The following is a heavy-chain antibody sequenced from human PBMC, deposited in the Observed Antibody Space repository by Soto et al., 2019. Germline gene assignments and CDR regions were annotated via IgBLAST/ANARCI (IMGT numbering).Heavy chain of an antibody. CDR3: VKDESINWYSGHFRH. CDR2: INWNSGSI. CDR1: GFTFDDYA. J-gene: IGHJ1*01. Sequence: EVPLVESGGGLVQPGRSLRLSCAASGFTFDDYAMHWVRQVPGKGLEWVSGINWNSGSIGYGDSGKGRFAISRDNAKNSLHLQMNSLSAEDTAFYYCVKDESINWYSGHFRHWGQGTLVTVSS. D-gene: IGHD6-13*01. V-gene: IGHV3-9*01.